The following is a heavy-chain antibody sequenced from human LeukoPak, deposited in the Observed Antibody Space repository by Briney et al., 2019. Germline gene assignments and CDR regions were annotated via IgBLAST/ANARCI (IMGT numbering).Heavy chain of an antibody. CDR1: GGSFSGYY. Sequence: KPSETLSLTCAVYGGSFSGYYWSWIRQPPGKGLEWIGEINHSESTNYNPSLKSRVTISVDTYKNQSSLKLSSVTAADTAVYYCARGRRVRGVPYYYMDVWGKGTTVTVAS. J-gene: IGHJ6*03. V-gene: IGHV4-34*01. CDR2: INHSEST. CDR3: ARGRRVRGVPYYYMDV. D-gene: IGHD3-10*01.